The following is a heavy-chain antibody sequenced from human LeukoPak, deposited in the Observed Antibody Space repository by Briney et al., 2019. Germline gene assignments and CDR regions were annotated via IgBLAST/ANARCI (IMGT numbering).Heavy chain of an antibody. CDR3: ARGISSSAQSQYYYYYYMDV. J-gene: IGHJ6*03. Sequence: ASVKVSCKASGGTFSSYAISWVRQAPGQGLEWMGGIIPIFGTANYAQKFQGRVTITTDESTSTAYMELSSLRSEDTAVYYCARGISSSAQSQYYYYYYMDVWGKGTTVTVSS. CDR1: GGTFSSYA. V-gene: IGHV1-69*05. D-gene: IGHD6-13*01. CDR2: IIPIFGTA.